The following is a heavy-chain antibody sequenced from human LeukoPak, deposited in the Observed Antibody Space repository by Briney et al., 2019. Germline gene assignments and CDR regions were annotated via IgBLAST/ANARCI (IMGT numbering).Heavy chain of an antibody. CDR1: GFTFSSYE. J-gene: IGHJ6*04. CDR2: ISSSGSTI. Sequence: PGGSLRLSCAASGFTFSSYEMNWVRQARGKGVEGVSYISSSGSTIYYADSVKGRFTISRDNAKNSLSLQMNSLRAEDTAVYYCARGGYCSGGSCYYYGMDVWGKGTTVTVSS. CDR3: ARGGYCSGGSCYYYGMDV. V-gene: IGHV3-48*03. D-gene: IGHD2-15*01.